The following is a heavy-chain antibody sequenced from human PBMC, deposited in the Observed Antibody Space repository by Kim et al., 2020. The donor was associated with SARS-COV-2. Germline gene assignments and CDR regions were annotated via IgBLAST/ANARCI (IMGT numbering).Heavy chain of an antibody. J-gene: IGHJ4*02. CDR3: ANIRGYYGSGSYSDY. D-gene: IGHD3-10*01. Sequence: QKYQGRVTITADESTSTAYMELSSLRSEDTAVYYCANIRGYYGSGSYSDYWGQGTLVTVSS. V-gene: IGHV1-69*01.